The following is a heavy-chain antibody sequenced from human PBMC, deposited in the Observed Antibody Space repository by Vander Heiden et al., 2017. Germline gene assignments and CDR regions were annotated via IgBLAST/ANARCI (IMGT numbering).Heavy chain of an antibody. CDR3: ASLGGATPLDY. J-gene: IGHJ4*02. CDR2: INHSGST. Sequence: QVQLQQWGAGLLKPSETLSLTCAVYGRSFSGYYWSWIRQPPGKGLEWIGEINHSGSTNYNPSLKSRVTISVDTSKNQFSLRLSSVTAADTAVYYCASLGGATPLDYWGQGTLVTVSS. CDR1: GRSFSGYY. V-gene: IGHV4-34*01. D-gene: IGHD1-26*01.